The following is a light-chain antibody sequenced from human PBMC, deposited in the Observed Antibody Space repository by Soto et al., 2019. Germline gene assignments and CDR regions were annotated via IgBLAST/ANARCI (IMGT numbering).Light chain of an antibody. V-gene: IGKV3-15*01. CDR1: QSIGNN. J-gene: IGKJ4*01. Sequence: TQSPATLSVCPGERDTFSGRASQSIGNNLAWYQQKPGQTPRLLIYGASTRATGIPPTFSGSGSETAFTLTISSLQSEDFAVYYCQQLHNWPPLTFGRGTKVDIK. CDR2: GAS. CDR3: QQLHNWPPLT.